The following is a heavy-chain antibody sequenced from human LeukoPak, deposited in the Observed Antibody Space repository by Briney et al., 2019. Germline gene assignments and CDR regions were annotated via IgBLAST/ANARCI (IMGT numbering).Heavy chain of an antibody. D-gene: IGHD6-19*01. J-gene: IGHJ4*02. CDR3: ARDEYSSGPFDY. CDR1: GYTFTGYY. CDR2: INPNSGGT. V-gene: IGHV1-2*02. Sequence: ASVKVSCKASGYTFTGYYMHWVRQAPGQGLEWMGWINPNSGGTNHAQKFQGRVTMTRDTSISTAYMELSRLRSDDTAVYYCARDEYSSGPFDYWGQGTLVTVSS.